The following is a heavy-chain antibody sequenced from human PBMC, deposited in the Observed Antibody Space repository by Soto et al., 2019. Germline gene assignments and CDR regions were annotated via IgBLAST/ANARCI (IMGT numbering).Heavy chain of an antibody. V-gene: IGHV1-18*01. CDR1: GYTFTSYG. J-gene: IGHJ4*02. D-gene: IGHD5-12*01. CDR2: ISAYNGNT. Sequence: ASVKVSCKASGYTFTSYGISWVRQAPGQGLEWMGWISAYNGNTNYAQKLQGRVTMTTDTSTSTAYMELRILRSDDTAVYYCATSDSGYDENEDYFDYWGQGTLVTVSS. CDR3: ATSDSGYDENEDYFDY.